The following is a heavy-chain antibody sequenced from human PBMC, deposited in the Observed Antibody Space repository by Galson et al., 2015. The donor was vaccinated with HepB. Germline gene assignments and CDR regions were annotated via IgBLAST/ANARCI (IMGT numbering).Heavy chain of an antibody. CDR3: ARHTAVSGTRGFDM. D-gene: IGHD6-19*01. CDR1: GGSITSSNYY. Sequence: SETLSLTCTVSGGSITSSNYYWGWIRQPPGKGLEWIGSIYYTGSTYYNPSLKSRITISVDTSKKQFSLNLHSVTAADTAIYFCARHTAVSGTRGFDMWGQGTLVTVSS. CDR2: IYYTGST. V-gene: IGHV4-39*07. J-gene: IGHJ3*02.